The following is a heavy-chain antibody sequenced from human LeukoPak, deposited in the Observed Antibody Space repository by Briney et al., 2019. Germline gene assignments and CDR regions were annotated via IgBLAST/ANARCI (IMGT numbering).Heavy chain of an antibody. V-gene: IGHV1-2*02. CDR1: GYTFTGYS. Sequence: ASVKLSCKASGYTFTGYSMHWVRHAPRQGLEWMGWIKPNSGGTNYAQKFQGRVTMTRDTSISTAYMELSRLRSDDTAVYYCARLSAYYYGSYFYYYMDVWGKGTTVTVSS. CDR2: IKPNSGGT. D-gene: IGHD3-10*01. CDR3: ARLSAYYYGSYFYYYMDV. J-gene: IGHJ6*03.